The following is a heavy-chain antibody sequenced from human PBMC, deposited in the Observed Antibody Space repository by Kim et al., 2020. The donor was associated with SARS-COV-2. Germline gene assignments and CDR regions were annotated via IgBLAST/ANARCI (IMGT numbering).Heavy chain of an antibody. Sequence: SETLSLTCTVSGGSISSSSYYWGWIRQPPGKGLEWIGSIYYSGSTYYNPSLKSRVTISVDTSKNQFSLKLSSVTAADTAVYYCARDHRDYGGNSAFDYWG. V-gene: IGHV4-39*07. CDR2: IYYSGST. J-gene: IGHJ4*01. D-gene: IGHD4-17*01. CDR3: ARDHRDYGGNSAFDY. CDR1: GGSISSSSYY.